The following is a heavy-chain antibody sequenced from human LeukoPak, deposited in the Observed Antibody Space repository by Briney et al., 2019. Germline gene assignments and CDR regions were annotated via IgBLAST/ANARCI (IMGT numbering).Heavy chain of an antibody. J-gene: IGHJ4*02. Sequence: GGSLRLSCAASGFTFSSYAMSWVRQAPGKGLEWVSGISGSGDDTGYADSVKGRFTISRDNSKNTLHLHMNSLRAEDTAVYYCAKDQIGYCSGGSCYDFDYWGQGTLVTVSS. CDR1: GFTFSSYA. V-gene: IGHV3-23*01. CDR2: ISGSGDDT. D-gene: IGHD2-15*01. CDR3: AKDQIGYCSGGSCYDFDY.